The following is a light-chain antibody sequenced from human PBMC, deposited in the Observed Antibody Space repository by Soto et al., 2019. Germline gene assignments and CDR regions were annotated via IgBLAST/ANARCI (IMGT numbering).Light chain of an antibody. J-gene: IGKJ5*01. Sequence: EILMTQSPATLSVSPGERATLSCRATQTVNNKVVWYQHKPGQAPRLLIYGASTRATGIPARFSGSGSGTEFTRSISSLQSEDFAVYYCQQYNSWPPITFGQGTRLEIK. CDR3: QQYNSWPPIT. CDR1: QTVNNK. V-gene: IGKV3-15*01. CDR2: GAS.